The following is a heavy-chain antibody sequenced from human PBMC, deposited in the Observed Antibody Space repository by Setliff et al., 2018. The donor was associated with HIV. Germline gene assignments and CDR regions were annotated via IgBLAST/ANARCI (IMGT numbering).Heavy chain of an antibody. CDR3: ARLPQD. CDR2: IYYTGST. Sequence: SETLSLTCTVSGDSINSYYWSWVRQPPGKGLEWIGYIYYTGSTFYNPSLKSRVTITVDTSKNQISLQLTSVTAEDTALYYCARLPQDWGQGTLVTVSS. V-gene: IGHV4-59*08. CDR1: GDSINSYY. J-gene: IGHJ4*02.